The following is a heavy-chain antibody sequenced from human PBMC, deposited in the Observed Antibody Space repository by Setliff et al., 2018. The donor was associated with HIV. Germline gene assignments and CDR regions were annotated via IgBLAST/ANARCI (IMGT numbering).Heavy chain of an antibody. Sequence: SETLSLTCTVSGGSISSNNYYWGWIRQPPGKGLEYIGSIYHSGSTYYNPSLQSRVTVSVDTSKPQFSLEMSSLTAADSAVYYCARFDVTPMTTRDYWGQGTQVTVSS. CDR2: IYHSGST. CDR1: GGSISSNNYY. V-gene: IGHV4-39*01. J-gene: IGHJ4*02. CDR3: ARFDVTPMTTRDY. D-gene: IGHD4-17*01.